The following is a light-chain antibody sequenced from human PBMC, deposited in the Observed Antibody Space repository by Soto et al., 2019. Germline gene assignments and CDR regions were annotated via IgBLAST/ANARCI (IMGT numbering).Light chain of an antibody. V-gene: IGKV4-1*01. CDR2: WAS. CDR1: QSVLSSSNNKNS. J-gene: IGKJ3*01. CDR3: QQYSSNPFT. Sequence: DIVMTQSPDSLAVSPGERATINCKSSQSVLSSSNNKNSLAWYQQKPGQPPKLLIYWASTRESGVPDRFSGSGSGTDFTLTISSLQAEDVAVYYCQQYSSNPFTFGPGTKVDIK.